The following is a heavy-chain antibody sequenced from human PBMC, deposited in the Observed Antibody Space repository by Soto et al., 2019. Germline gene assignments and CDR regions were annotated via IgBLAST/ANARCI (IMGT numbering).Heavy chain of an antibody. CDR2: ISSSSSYI. J-gene: IGHJ2*01. D-gene: IGHD3-3*01. Sequence: EVQLVESGGGLVKPGGSLRLSCAASGFTFSSYSMNWVRQAPGKGLEWVSSISSSSSYIYYADSVKGRFTISRDNAKNSLYLQMNSLRAEDTAVYYCARDRGITIFGETHWYFVLWGRGTLVTVSS. CDR3: ARDRGITIFGETHWYFVL. V-gene: IGHV3-21*01. CDR1: GFTFSSYS.